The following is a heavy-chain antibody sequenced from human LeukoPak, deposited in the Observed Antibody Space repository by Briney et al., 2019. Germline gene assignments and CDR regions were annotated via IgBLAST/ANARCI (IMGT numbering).Heavy chain of an antibody. D-gene: IGHD4-23*01. V-gene: IGHV4-38-2*02. CDR2: VYHSGST. CDR3: ARVSDDGQGGNSGAIYFVS. J-gene: IGHJ4*02. Sequence: PSETLSLTCTVSGYSIMSTFYWGWIRQSPGKGLEWIGNVYHSGSTYANPSLRSRVTISVDTSKNQFSLKLSSVTAADTAVYYCARVSDDGQGGNSGAIYFVSWGQGTVVTVSS. CDR1: GYSIMSTFY.